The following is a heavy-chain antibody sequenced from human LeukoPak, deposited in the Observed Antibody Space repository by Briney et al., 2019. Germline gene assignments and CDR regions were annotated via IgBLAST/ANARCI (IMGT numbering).Heavy chain of an antibody. J-gene: IGHJ5*01. V-gene: IGHV3-23*01. D-gene: IGHD4-11*01. CDR3: AKDLHDYGNYVGWFDS. CDR2: ISGSGGST. CDR1: GFTFSSYA. Sequence: GGSLRLSCAASGFTFSSYAMDWVRQAPGKGLEWVSAISGSGGSTYYADSVKGRFTISRDNSKTTLFLQMNSLRAEDTAVYYCAKDLHDYGNYVGWFDSWGQGSLVTVSS.